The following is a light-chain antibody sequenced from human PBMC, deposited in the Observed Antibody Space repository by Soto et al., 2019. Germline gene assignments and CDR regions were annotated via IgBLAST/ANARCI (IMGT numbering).Light chain of an antibody. CDR2: DVT. Sequence: QSVLTQPASVSGSPGQSITISCTGTSSDVGGFNYVSWYQQHPGKALKLMIYDVTNRPSGVSYRFSGSKSGNTASLTISGLQAEDEADYYCNSYTSSSTDVFGTGTKVTVL. CDR1: SSDVGGFNY. V-gene: IGLV2-14*03. J-gene: IGLJ1*01. CDR3: NSYTSSSTDV.